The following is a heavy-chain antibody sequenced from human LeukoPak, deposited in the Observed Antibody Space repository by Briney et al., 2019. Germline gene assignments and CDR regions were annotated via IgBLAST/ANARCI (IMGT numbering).Heavy chain of an antibody. V-gene: IGHV3-48*03. Sequence: GGSLRLSCSASGFTFSSYSMNWVRQAPGKGLEWVSYISSSGSTIYYADSVKGRFTISRDNAKNSLYLQMNSLRAEDTAVYYCAELGITMIGGVWGKGTTVTISS. CDR2: ISSSGSTI. CDR1: GFTFSSYS. J-gene: IGHJ6*04. D-gene: IGHD3-10*02. CDR3: AELGITMIGGV.